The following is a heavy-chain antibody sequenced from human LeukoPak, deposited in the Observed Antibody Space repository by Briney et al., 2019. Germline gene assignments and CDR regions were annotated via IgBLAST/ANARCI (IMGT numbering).Heavy chain of an antibody. Sequence: ASVKVSCKASGCTFTSYYMHWVRQAPAQGLEWMGIIKLSGGRTSNDQKFQGRVTMTRVTTTSTEYMVLSSLRSEDTAVYYCARDLFSRVTTNWFDPWGQGTLVTVSS. J-gene: IGHJ5*02. V-gene: IGHV1-46*01. CDR1: GCTFTSYY. CDR2: IKLSGGRT. D-gene: IGHD4-17*01. CDR3: ARDLFSRVTTNWFDP.